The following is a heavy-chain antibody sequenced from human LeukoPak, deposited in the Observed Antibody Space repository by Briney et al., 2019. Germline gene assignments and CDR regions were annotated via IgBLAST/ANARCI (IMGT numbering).Heavy chain of an antibody. D-gene: IGHD2-2*01. CDR3: ARDGVVSGDAFDI. V-gene: IGHV4-61*01. Sequence: SETLSLTCTVSGGSVSSGSYYWSWIRQPPGKGLEWIGYISYTGSTNYNPSLKSRITISVDTSKNQFALKLSSVTAADTAVYYCARDGVVSGDAFDIWGQGTMVTVSS. CDR2: ISYTGST. CDR1: GGSVSSGSYY. J-gene: IGHJ3*02.